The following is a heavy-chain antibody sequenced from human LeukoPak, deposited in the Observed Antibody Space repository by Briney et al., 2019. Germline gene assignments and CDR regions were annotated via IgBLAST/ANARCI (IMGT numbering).Heavy chain of an antibody. CDR3: ARVGRRYGSGSYH. J-gene: IGHJ5*02. CDR1: VDSMFGYY. Sequence: SETLSLTCSVSVDSMFGYYWSWIRQPPGGGLEWIGYIYDTGRTNYSPSLESRVTISLDTSNKQFSLRLTSVTAADTAVYYCARVGRRYGSGSYHWGQGTLVTVSS. V-gene: IGHV4-59*01. D-gene: IGHD3-10*01. CDR2: IYDTGRT.